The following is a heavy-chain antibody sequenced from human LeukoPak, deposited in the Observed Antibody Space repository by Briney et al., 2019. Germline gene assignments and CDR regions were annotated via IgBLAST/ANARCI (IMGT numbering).Heavy chain of an antibody. V-gene: IGHV1-2*02. CDR3: ARELGGEVVPAAILFDY. J-gene: IGHJ4*02. Sequence: GASVKVSCKASGYTFTGYYMHWVRQAPGKGLEWMGWINPNSGGTNYAQKFQGRVTMTRDTSISTAHMELSRLRSDDTAVYYCARELGGEVVPAAILFDYWGQGTLVTVSS. D-gene: IGHD2-2*02. CDR1: GYTFTGYY. CDR2: INPNSGGT.